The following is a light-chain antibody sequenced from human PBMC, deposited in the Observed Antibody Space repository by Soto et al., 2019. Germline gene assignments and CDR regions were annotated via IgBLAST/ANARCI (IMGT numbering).Light chain of an antibody. J-gene: IGLJ1*01. CDR2: GNS. CDR1: SSNIGAGYD. V-gene: IGLV1-40*01. CDR3: QSYDSSLSGYV. Sequence: QSVLTQPPSVSGAPGQRVTISCTGSSSNIGAGYDVHWYQQLPGTAPKLLIYGNSNLPSGVPDRFSGSKSGTSASLAITGRQAEDEADYYCQSYDSSLSGYVFGAGTKVTVL.